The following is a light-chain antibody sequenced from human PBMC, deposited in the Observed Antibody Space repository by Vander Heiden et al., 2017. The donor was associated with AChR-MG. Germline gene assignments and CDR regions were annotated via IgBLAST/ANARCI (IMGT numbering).Light chain of an antibody. CDR1: NIGSRS. CDR3: QVWDTSTNHVV. CDR2: DDI. Sequence: GQTAIIACGGNNIGSRSVHWYQQKPGRAPVLVVYDDIDRPSGIPERFSGSNSGNTSTLTISRVEAADEADYYCQVWDTSTNHVVFGGGTKLTVL. J-gene: IGLJ2*01. V-gene: IGLV3-21*02.